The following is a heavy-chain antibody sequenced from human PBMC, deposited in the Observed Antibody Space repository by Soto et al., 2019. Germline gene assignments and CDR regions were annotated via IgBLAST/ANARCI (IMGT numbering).Heavy chain of an antibody. CDR1: GFTLSEYY. J-gene: IGHJ4*02. V-gene: IGHV3-11*01. CDR2: ISSSGVTK. CDR3: ALGSDILTGYSKAFDS. Sequence: QVQLVESGGGLVKPGGSLRLSCAASGFTLSEYYMSWIRQAPGKGLEWVAYISSSGVTKYYAESVRGRFTSSRDNAKNSLHLEMNSLRAEYAAVYSCALGSDILTGYSKAFDSWGQGTLVTVSS. D-gene: IGHD3-9*01.